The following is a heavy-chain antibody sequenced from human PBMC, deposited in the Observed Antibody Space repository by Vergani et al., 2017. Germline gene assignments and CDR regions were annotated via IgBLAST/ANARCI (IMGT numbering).Heavy chain of an antibody. J-gene: IGHJ5*01. V-gene: IGHV3-74*03. Sequence: EVQLVESGGGSVQSGGSLRLSCVASGFSFNTYWMHWVRQVPGKGLMWVARIDEYGNRTTYGDFETGRFTISRDNAKNTVFLQMNSLRADDAGVYYCVRTEYYTGSACNTRFDSWGQGALVTVSS. CDR1: GFSFNTYW. D-gene: IGHD1-26*01. CDR2: IDEYGNRT. CDR3: VRTEYYTGSACNTRFDS.